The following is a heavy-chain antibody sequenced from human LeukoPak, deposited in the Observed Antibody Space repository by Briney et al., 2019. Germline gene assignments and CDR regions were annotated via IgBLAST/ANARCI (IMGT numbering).Heavy chain of an antibody. V-gene: IGHV4-34*01. Sequence: KPSETLSLTCAVYGGSFSGYYWSWIRQPPGKGLEWIGEINHSGSTNYNPSLKSRVTISVDTSKNQFSLKLSSVTAADTAVYYCARRSFPYYDFWSGWYNCFDPWGQGTLVTVSS. J-gene: IGHJ5*02. CDR3: ARRSFPYYDFWSGWYNCFDP. CDR1: GGSFSGYY. D-gene: IGHD3-3*01. CDR2: INHSGST.